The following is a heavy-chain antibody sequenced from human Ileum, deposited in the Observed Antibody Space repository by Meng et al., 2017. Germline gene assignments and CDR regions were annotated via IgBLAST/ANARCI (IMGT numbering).Heavy chain of an antibody. D-gene: IGHD3-10*01. J-gene: IGHJ4*02. V-gene: IGHV4-4*02. CDR1: GDSISSSIR. CDR3: ARGVVSGSHYNPY. Sequence: QVQLQESGPGLVKPSGTLSLTCAVSGDSISSSIRWGWVRQPPEKGLEWIGEIHHSGTTNYSPSLKSRLTIPVEKSKNQFSLKLQSVTAADTAVYFCARGVVSGSHYNPYWGQGILVTVSS. CDR2: IHHSGTT.